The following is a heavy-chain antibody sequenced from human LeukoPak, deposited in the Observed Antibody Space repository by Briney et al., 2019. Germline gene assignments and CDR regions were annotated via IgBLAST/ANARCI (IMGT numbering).Heavy chain of an antibody. CDR3: ARHSVSMFDH. J-gene: IGHJ4*02. CDR1: GYTFTSYD. Sequence: VASVKVSCKASGYTFTSYDINWVRQATGQGPEWVGWINPNSGNRGSAQKFQGRVTMTRDTSINTAYMELNSLTSEDTAVYYCARHSVSMFDHWGQGTPVTVSS. V-gene: IGHV1-8*01. D-gene: IGHD5/OR15-5a*01. CDR2: INPNSGNR.